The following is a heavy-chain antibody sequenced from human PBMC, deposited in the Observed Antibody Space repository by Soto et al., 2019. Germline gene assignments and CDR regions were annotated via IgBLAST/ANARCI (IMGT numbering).Heavy chain of an antibody. V-gene: IGHV4-59*01. J-gene: IGHJ3*02. Sequence: SSETLSLTCTVSGGSISSYYWSWIRQPPGKGLEWIGYIYYSGSTNYNPSLKSRVTISVDTSKNQFSLKLSSVTAADTAVYYCARDNSYYDSSGYYQDAFDIWGQGTMVTVSS. D-gene: IGHD3-22*01. CDR1: GGSISSYY. CDR3: ARDNSYYDSSGYYQDAFDI. CDR2: IYYSGST.